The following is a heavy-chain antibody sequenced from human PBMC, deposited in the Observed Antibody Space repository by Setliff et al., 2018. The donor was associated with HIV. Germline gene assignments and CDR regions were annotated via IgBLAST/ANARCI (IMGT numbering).Heavy chain of an antibody. CDR1: GDSISSSSYY. D-gene: IGHD6-19*01. V-gene: IGHV4-39*01. CDR2: IYYSYST. CDR3: ASRGDSGWYYRSGFDP. J-gene: IGHJ5*02. Sequence: SETLSLTCTVSGDSISSSSYYWGWVRQPPGKGLEWIGSIYYSYSTYYNPSLKSRVTISLDTSKNQLSLKLSSVTAADTAVYYCASRGDSGWYYRSGFDPWAREPWSPSPQ.